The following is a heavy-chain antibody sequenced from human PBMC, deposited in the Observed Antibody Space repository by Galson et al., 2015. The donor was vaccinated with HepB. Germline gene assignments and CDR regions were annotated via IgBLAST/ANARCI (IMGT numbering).Heavy chain of an antibody. CDR1: GGSISSGGYY. CDR2: IYYSGST. V-gene: IGHV4-31*03. CDR3: ARSRGDYVSDRYFDL. D-gene: IGHD4-17*01. J-gene: IGHJ2*01. Sequence: LSLTCTVPGGSISSGGYYWSWIRQHPGKGLEWIGYIYYSGSTYYNPSLKIRVTISVDTSKNQFSLNLSSVTAADTAVYYCARSRGDYVSDRYFDLWGRGTLVTVSS.